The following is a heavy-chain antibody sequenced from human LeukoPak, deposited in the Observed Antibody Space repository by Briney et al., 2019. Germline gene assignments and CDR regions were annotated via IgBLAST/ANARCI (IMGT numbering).Heavy chain of an antibody. J-gene: IGHJ4*02. CDR2: ISSSSSTI. Sequence: GGSLRLSCAASGFTFSTYSVNWVRQAPGRGLEWLSYISSSSSTIYYADSVKGRFTISRDNAKRSLLLQMNSLRAEDTAVYYCAKGGSYPIDYWGQGALVTVSS. D-gene: IGHD1-26*01. CDR1: GFTFSTYS. V-gene: IGHV3-48*01. CDR3: AKGGSYPIDY.